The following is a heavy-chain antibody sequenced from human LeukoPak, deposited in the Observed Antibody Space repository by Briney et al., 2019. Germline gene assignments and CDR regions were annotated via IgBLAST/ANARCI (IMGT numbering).Heavy chain of an antibody. V-gene: IGHV4-39*07. CDR3: ARGRVSSSTWYSTYYYFFYMDF. CDR2: IYYSGST. J-gene: IGHJ6*03. Sequence: SETLSLTCTVSGGSISSSSYYWGWIRQPPGKGLEWIGSIYYSGSTKFNPSLNGRVSISRDTSNNFFSLRLRSVTAADTAVYFCARGRVSSSTWYSTYYYFFYMDFWGKGTTVTVSS. CDR1: GGSISSSSYY. D-gene: IGHD4-11*01.